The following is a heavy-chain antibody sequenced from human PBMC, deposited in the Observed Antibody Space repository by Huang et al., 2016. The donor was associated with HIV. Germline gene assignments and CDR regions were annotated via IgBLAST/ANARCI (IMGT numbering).Heavy chain of an antibody. CDR1: GYSFTKYA. CDR2: INTNTGNP. CDR3: ARDGGRELLWFGELLGAFDI. D-gene: IGHD3-10*01. V-gene: IGHV7-4-1*02. J-gene: IGHJ3*02. Sequence: QVQLVQSGSELKKPGASVKVYCEASGYSFTKYAMNWVRQAPGQGLEWMGWINTNTGNPTYAQGFTGRFVVSVDTSVSTAYLQINSLKAEDTAVYYCARDGGRELLWFGELLGAFDIWGQGTMVTVSS.